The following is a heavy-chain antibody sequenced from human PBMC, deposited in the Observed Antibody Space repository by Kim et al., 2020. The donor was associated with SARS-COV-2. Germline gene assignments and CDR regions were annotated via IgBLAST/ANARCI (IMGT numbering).Heavy chain of an antibody. CDR3: AKGLGYVDTAMIPNQYYYYGMDV. D-gene: IGHD5-18*01. V-gene: IGHV3-33*06. Sequence: GGSLRLSCAASGFTFSSYGMHWVRQAPGKGLEWVAVIWYDGSNKYYADSVKGRFTISRDNSKNTLYLQMNSLRAEDTAVYYCAKGLGYVDTAMIPNQYYYYGMDVWGQGTTVTVTS. J-gene: IGHJ6*02. CDR1: GFTFSSYG. CDR2: IWYDGSNK.